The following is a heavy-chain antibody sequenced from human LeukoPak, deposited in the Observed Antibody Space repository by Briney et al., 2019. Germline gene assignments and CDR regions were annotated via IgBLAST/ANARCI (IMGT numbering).Heavy chain of an antibody. J-gene: IGHJ4*02. CDR1: GFTFSSYA. V-gene: IGHV3-30*04. CDR3: ARDQYYYDSSGYPSY. D-gene: IGHD3-22*01. CDR2: ISYDGSNK. Sequence: GGSLRLSCAASGFTFSSYAMHWVRQAPGKGLEGVAVISYDGSNKYYADSVKGRFTISRDNSKNTLYLQMNSLRAEDTAVYYCARDQYYYDSSGYPSYWGQGTLVTVSS.